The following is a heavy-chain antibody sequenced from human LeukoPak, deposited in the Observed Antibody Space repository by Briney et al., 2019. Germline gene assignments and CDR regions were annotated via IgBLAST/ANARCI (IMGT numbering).Heavy chain of an antibody. V-gene: IGHV3-21*01. J-gene: IGHJ3*02. D-gene: IGHD1-26*01. Sequence: GGSLRLSCAASGFTFSSYSMNWVRRAPGKGLEWVSSISSSSSYIHSADSVMGRFTISRDNAKNSLLLQMNSLRAEEMAVYYCAREEWGDVFDIGGQGTMATVFS. CDR2: ISSSSSYI. CDR3: AREEWGDVFDI. CDR1: GFTFSSYS.